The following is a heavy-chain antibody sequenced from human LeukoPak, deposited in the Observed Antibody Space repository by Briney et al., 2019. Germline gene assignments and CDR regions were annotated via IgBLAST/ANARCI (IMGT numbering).Heavy chain of an antibody. V-gene: IGHV6-1*01. Sequence: SQTLTLTCVISGDSVSGNSAAWNWIRQSPLRGLEWLGRTYYRSKWYNDYAASMKSRITINPDTSKNQFSLQLNSVTPEDTAVYYCARWDNSAFQAWGQGTLVTVSS. CDR3: ARWDNSAFQA. CDR1: GDSVSGNSAA. D-gene: IGHD3-22*01. CDR2: TYYRSKWYN. J-gene: IGHJ5*02.